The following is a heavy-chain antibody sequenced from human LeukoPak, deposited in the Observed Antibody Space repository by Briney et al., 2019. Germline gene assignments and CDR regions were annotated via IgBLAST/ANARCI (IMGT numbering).Heavy chain of an antibody. CDR3: ARDPFSSGSYHIY. V-gene: IGHV3-30-3*01. CDR2: ISYDGSNK. D-gene: IGHD3-10*01. Sequence: GRSLRLSCAASGFTFSSYAMHWVRQAPGKGLEWVAVISYDGSNKYYADSVKGRFTISRDNSKNTLYLQMNSLRAEDTAVYYCARDPFSSGSYHIYWGQGTLVTVSS. CDR1: GFTFSSYA. J-gene: IGHJ4*02.